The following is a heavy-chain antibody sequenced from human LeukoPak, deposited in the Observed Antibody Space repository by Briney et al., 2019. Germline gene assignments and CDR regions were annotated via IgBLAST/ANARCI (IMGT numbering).Heavy chain of an antibody. CDR1: GYSISSGYY. CDR3: ARDFAYCSSTSCYNWFDP. D-gene: IGHD2-2*01. Sequence: SETLSLTCTVSGYSISSGYYWGWIRQPPGKGLEWIGSMYHSGSTYYNPSLKSRVTISVDTSKNQFSLKLSSVTAADTAVYYCARDFAYCSSTSCYNWFDPWGQGTLVTVSS. J-gene: IGHJ5*02. CDR2: MYHSGST. V-gene: IGHV4-38-2*02.